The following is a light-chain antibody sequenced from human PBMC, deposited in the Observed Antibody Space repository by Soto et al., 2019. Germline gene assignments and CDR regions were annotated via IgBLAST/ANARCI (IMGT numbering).Light chain of an antibody. J-gene: IGKJ1*01. CDR3: QEYHSYTWT. CDR2: DAS. V-gene: IGKV1-5*01. CDR1: QSIRNW. Sequence: DLQLTQPPSTLSASVGDRATITCRTSQSIRNWVAWYQQKPGKAPKLLIFDASSLQSGVPSRFSGSGSGTEFTLTISSLQPDDFATYYCQEYHSYTWTFGQGTKVDI.